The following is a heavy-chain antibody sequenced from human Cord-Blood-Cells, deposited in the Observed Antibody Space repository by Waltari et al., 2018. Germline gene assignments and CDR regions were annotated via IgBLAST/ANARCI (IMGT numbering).Heavy chain of an antibody. D-gene: IGHD3-22*01. Sequence: QVQLVQSGAEVTKPGASVKVSCKVSGYPLTELSMPWVRTAPGKGLEWMGGFDPEDGETIYAQKFQGRVTMTEDTSTDTAYMELSSLRSEDTAVYYCATWLGDSSGYSLDYWGQGTLVTVSS. CDR2: FDPEDGET. V-gene: IGHV1-24*01. J-gene: IGHJ4*02. CDR3: ATWLGDSSGYSLDY. CDR1: GYPLTELS.